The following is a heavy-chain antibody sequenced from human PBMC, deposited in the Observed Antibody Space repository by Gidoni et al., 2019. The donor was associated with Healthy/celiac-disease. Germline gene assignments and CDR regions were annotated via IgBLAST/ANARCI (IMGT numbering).Heavy chain of an antibody. Sequence: QVQLQESGPGLVKPSETLSLTCAVSGYSISSGYYWGWSRQPPGKGLEWIGSIYHSGSTYYNPSLKSRVTISVDTSKNQFSLKLSSVTAADTAVYYCARDRYGVVIIPYYYYGMDVWGQGTTVTVSS. D-gene: IGHD3-3*01. CDR2: IYHSGST. CDR1: GYSISSGYY. J-gene: IGHJ6*02. V-gene: IGHV4-38-2*02. CDR3: ARDRYGVVIIPYYYYGMDV.